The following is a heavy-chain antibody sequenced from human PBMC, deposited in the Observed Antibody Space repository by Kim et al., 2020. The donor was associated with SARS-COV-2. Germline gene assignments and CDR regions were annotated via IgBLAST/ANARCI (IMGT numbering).Heavy chain of an antibody. CDR2: IYNSGSA. V-gene: IGHV4-39*01. CDR3: ARQYFASSGSWNWYFDV. D-gene: IGHD3-22*01. Sequence: SETLSLTCSVSGASITSSVYYWGWIRQPPGKAPEWIGTIYNSGSAQYNPTLKSRVTISVDTSKNLFSLKLISMTDADTAIYYCARQYFASSGSWNWYFDVWGRGTLVTVSS. CDR1: GASITSSVYY. J-gene: IGHJ2*01.